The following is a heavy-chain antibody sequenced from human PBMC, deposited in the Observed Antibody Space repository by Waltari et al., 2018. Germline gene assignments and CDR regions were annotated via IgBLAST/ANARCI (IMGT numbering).Heavy chain of an antibody. CDR2: IIPILGIA. J-gene: IGHJ4*02. Sequence: QVQLVQSGAEVKKPGSSVKVSCKASGGTLSSYAISWVRQAPGQGLEWMGGIIPILGIANYAQKFQGRVTITADESTSTAYMELSSLRSEDTAVYYCARDGGGRSAQFDYWGQGTLVTVSS. D-gene: IGHD3-16*01. CDR1: GGTLSSYA. CDR3: ARDGGGRSAQFDY. V-gene: IGHV1-69*04.